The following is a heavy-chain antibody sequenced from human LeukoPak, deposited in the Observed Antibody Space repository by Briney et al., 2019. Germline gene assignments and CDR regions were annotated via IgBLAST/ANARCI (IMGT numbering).Heavy chain of an antibody. D-gene: IGHD2-2*01. CDR3: ASPYCSSTSCSTLHDF. CDR1: GFTFRSYS. CDR2: ISSSSSYI. V-gene: IGHV3-21*01. Sequence: GGSLRLSCAASGFTFRSYSMNWVRQAPGKGLEWVSSISSSSSYIYYADSVKGRFTISRDNAKSSLYLQMNSLRAEDTAVYYCASPYCSSTSCSTLHDFWGQGTLVTVSS. J-gene: IGHJ4*02.